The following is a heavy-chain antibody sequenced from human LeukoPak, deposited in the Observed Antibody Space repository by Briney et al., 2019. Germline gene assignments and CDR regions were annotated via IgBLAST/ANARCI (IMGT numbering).Heavy chain of an antibody. CDR1: GITLSNYG. Sequence: GGSLRLSCVVSGITLSNYGMSRVRQAPGKGLEWVSGISERGGSTNYADSVKGRLIISRDTSKNTVYLQMNSLRVEDTAVYFCAKRGIVIRAVIIIGFHKEAYYFDYWGQGILVTVSS. D-gene: IGHD3-10*01. V-gene: IGHV3-23*01. CDR3: AKRGIVIRAVIIIGFHKEAYYFDY. CDR2: ISERGGST. J-gene: IGHJ4*02.